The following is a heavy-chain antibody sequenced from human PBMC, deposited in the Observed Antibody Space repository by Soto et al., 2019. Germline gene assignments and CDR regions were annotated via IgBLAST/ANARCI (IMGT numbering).Heavy chain of an antibody. Sequence: SETMSLTCPVSGGSISSYYSIWIRKPPGKGLEWIGYIYYSGSTNYNPSLKSRVTISVDTSKNQFSLKLSSVTAADTAVYYCARVVRGFGELLTDYYGMDVWGQGTTVTVSS. CDR1: GGSISSYY. CDR2: IYYSGST. CDR3: ARVVRGFGELLTDYYGMDV. D-gene: IGHD3-10*01. V-gene: IGHV4-59*01. J-gene: IGHJ6*02.